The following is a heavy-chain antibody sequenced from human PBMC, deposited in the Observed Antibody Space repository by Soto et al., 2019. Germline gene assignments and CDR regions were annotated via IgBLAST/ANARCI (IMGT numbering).Heavy chain of an antibody. CDR1: GFTFSSYG. CDR2: ISYDGSNK. J-gene: IGHJ6*03. CDR3: AKDQSLIGYYYYMDV. V-gene: IGHV3-30*18. Sequence: QVQLVESGGGVVQPGRSLRLSGAASGFTFSSYGMHWVRQAPGKGLEWVAVISYDGSNKYYADSVKGRFTISRDNSKNTLYLQMNSLRAEDTAVYYCAKDQSLIGYYYYMDVWGKGTTVTVSS.